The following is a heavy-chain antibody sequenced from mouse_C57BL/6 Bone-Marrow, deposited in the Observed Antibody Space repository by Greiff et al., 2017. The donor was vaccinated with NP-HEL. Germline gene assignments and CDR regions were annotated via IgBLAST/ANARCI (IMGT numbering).Heavy chain of an antibody. CDR3: ARERVSGPLYWYFDV. Sequence: QVHVQHPSAAVFLPFSSFPLSFTSSFSPFTIYFIHFFTHIPLQGLEWIGEIDPSDSYTNYNQKFKGKSTLTVDKSSSTAYMQLSSLTSEDSAVYYCARERVSGPLYWYFDVWGTGTTVTVSS. D-gene: IGHD6-2*01. CDR1: FSPFTIYF. CDR2: IDPSDSYT. V-gene: IGHV1-69*01. J-gene: IGHJ1*03.